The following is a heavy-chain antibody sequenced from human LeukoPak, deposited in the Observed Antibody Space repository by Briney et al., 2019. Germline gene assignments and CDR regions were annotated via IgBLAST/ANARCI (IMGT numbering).Heavy chain of an antibody. V-gene: IGHV3-23*01. J-gene: IGHJ4*02. CDR1: GFILRSYD. CDR2: ISGSGGRR. CDR3: AKTALAVAGIVPVESELDY. Sequence: GGSLRLSCAAYGFILRSYDMGWVRLAAGKGVEWVSVISGSGGRRDYADSVKGRFTISRDNSKNTLYLQMNSLRAEDTAVYYCAKTALAVAGIVPVESELDYWGQGTLVTVSS. D-gene: IGHD6-19*01.